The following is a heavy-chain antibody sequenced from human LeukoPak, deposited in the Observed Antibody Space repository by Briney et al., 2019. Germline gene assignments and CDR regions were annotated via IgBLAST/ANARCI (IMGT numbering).Heavy chain of an antibody. Sequence: GGSLRLSCAASGFHFSTYGMHWVRQAPGKGLEWVGVIWYDGSNKIYAESVKGRFTISRDNSKNTLYLQMNSLRAEDTAVYYCAKEIRWQNWFDPWGQGTLVTVSS. D-gene: IGHD4-23*01. CDR1: GFHFSTYG. V-gene: IGHV3-33*06. CDR3: AKEIRWQNWFDP. J-gene: IGHJ5*02. CDR2: IWYDGSNK.